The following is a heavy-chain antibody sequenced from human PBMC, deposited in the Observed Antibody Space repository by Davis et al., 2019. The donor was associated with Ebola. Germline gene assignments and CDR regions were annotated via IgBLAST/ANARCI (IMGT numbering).Heavy chain of an antibody. CDR1: GYTFTGYY. D-gene: IGHD1-26*01. CDR2: MNPNSGNT. J-gene: IGHJ4*02. CDR3: ARGIVGAINY. V-gene: IGHV1-8*02. Sequence: ASVKVSCKASGYTFTGYYMHWVRQAPGQGLEWMGWMNPNSGNTGYAQKFQGRVTMTRNTSISTAYMELSSLRSEDTAVYYCARGIVGAINYWGQGTLVTVSS.